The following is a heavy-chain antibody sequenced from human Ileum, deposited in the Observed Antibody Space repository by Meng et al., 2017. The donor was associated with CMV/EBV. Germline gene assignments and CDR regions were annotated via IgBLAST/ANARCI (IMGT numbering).Heavy chain of an antibody. Sequence: QLVESVGVLVQPGGSLRRSCAVSGFTFRSYWMSWVRQAPGKGLEWVANINQDVSHKVYVDSVKGRFTISKDNAKNSLYLQMNGLRAEDTAVYYCARHYTSGWSIDYWGQGALVTVSS. D-gene: IGHD6-19*01. CDR2: INQDVSHK. J-gene: IGHJ4*02. V-gene: IGHV3-7*04. CDR1: GFTFRSYW. CDR3: ARHYTSGWSIDY.